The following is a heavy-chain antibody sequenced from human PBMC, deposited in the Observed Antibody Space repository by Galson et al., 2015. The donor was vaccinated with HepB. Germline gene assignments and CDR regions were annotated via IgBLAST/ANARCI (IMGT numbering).Heavy chain of an antibody. D-gene: IGHD6-19*01. J-gene: IGHJ4*02. CDR2: ISGNNGHT. V-gene: IGHV1-18*04. CDR3: ARGLAGLNFDD. Sequence: SVKVSCKASGFTFNNYNITWVRQAPGQGLEWMGWISGNNGHTNFTQTYQGRLTMTTHTSTATAYLELRSLRSDDTALYYCARGLAGLNFDDGGQGALVTVSS. CDR1: GFTFNNYN.